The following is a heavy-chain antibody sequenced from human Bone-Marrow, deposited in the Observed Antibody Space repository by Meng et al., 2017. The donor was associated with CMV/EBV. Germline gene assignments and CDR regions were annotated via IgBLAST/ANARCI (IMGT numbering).Heavy chain of an antibody. CDR1: GYTFTSYD. J-gene: IGHJ3*02. D-gene: IGHD2-2*01. CDR2: MNPNSGNT. CDR3: ARSNIVVVPAGTHAFDI. V-gene: IGHV1-8*01. Sequence: ASVKVSCKASGYTFTSYDINWVRQAAGQGLEWMGWMNPNSGNTGYAQKFQGRVTITRSTSTSTAYLELNSLRSEDTAVYYCARSNIVVVPAGTHAFDIWGQGTMVTVSS.